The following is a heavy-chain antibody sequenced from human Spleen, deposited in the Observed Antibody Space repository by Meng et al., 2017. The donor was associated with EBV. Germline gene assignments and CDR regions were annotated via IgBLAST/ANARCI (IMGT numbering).Heavy chain of an antibody. D-gene: IGHD6-19*01. J-gene: IGHJ5*02. CDR3: ARPFPSWQSPRLDPFGA. V-gene: IGHV4-39*01. CDR2: VHYTGST. CDR1: GASVSSGSYY. Sequence: QVQLQESGPGLVKPSEPLSLSCTLSGASVSSGSYYWGWICQPPGRGLEWIGSVHYTGSTYYSPSLKSRVTVSVDTSKNQFSLRLTSVTAADTAVYYCARPFPSWQSPRLDPFGAWGQGTLVTVSS.